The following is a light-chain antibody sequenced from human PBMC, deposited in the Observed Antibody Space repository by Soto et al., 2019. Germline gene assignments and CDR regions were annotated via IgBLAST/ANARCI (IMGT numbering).Light chain of an antibody. V-gene: IGKV1-39*01. CDR1: PSISTY. J-gene: IGKJ3*01. CDR3: QQNYISPPA. Sequence: DIPMTQSPSSLSASVGDRVTITCRASPSISTYLNWYQQKPGKAPKLLIYAASSLQSGVPSRFSGSGSGTDFTLTISSLQPEDFATYYCQQNYISPPAFGPGTKVDIK. CDR2: AAS.